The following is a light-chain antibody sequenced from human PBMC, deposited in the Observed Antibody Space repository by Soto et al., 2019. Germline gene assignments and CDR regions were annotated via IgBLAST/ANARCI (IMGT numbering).Light chain of an antibody. CDR3: LQRIDWWT. CDR1: QSVSSY. V-gene: IGKV3-11*01. J-gene: IGKJ1*01. CDR2: DAS. Sequence: EIVLTQSPATLSLSPGEGATLSCRASQSVSSYLAWYQQKPGQAPRLLIYDASRRATGIPARFSGSGSGTDFTPTISSLEPEDFAVYYCLQRIDWWTFGQGTKVDIK.